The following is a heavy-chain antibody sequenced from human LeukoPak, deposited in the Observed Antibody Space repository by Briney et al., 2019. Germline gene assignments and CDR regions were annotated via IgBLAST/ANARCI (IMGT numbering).Heavy chain of an antibody. J-gene: IGHJ4*02. D-gene: IGHD3-22*01. V-gene: IGHV3-30*18. CDR2: ISYDGSNK. CDR3: AKDTGSGYYYYFDC. Sequence: GRSLRLSCAASGFTFSSYGMHWVRQAPGKGLEWVAVISYDGSNKYYADSVKGRFTISRDNSKNTLYLQMNSLRAEDTALYYCAKDTGSGYYYYFDCWGQGTLVTVSS. CDR1: GFTFSSYG.